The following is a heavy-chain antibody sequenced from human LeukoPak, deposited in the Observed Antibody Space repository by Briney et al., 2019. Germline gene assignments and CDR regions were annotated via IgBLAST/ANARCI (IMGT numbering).Heavy chain of an antibody. Sequence: PSETLSLTCTVSGGSISSGSYYWSWIRQPAGKGLEWIGRIYTSGSTNYNPSLKSRVTISVDTSKNQFSLKLSSVTAADTAVYYCARSYDFWSGYDFDYWGQGTLVTVSS. CDR2: IYTSGST. J-gene: IGHJ4*02. CDR3: ARSYDFWSGYDFDY. CDR1: GGSISSGSYY. V-gene: IGHV4-61*02. D-gene: IGHD3-3*01.